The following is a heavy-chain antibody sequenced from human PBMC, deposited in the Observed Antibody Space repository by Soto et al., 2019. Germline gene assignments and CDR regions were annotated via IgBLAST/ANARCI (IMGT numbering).Heavy chain of an antibody. V-gene: IGHV1-18*01. D-gene: IGHD3-10*01. CDR2: VSPYSNIT. J-gene: IGHJ6*02. CDR3: ARNGERDLGLNYYFYYGMDV. Sequence: QMQLVQSGAEVKKPGASVTVSCKASDYIFTTYGITWGRQAPRQGLEWMGWVSPYSNITNYAQKFQGSVTMTTATSTSTVYMELRSLRSDDTAMYYCARNGERDLGLNYYFYYGMDVWGQGTSVTVS. CDR1: DYIFTTYG.